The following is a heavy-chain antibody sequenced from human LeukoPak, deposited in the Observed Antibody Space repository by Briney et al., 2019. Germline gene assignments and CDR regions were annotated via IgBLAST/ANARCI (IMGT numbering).Heavy chain of an antibody. Sequence: GGSLRLSCAASGFTCSSYGMRWGRQAAGKGVEWVSAISGSGGSKYYADSMKGRFTISRDNSKNTLYLQMNSLRPEDTAVYYCARDPQRSYSGYEIDYWGQGTLVTVSS. D-gene: IGHD5-12*01. J-gene: IGHJ4*02. CDR3: ARDPQRSYSGYEIDY. CDR2: ISGSGGSK. V-gene: IGHV3-23*01. CDR1: GFTCSSYG.